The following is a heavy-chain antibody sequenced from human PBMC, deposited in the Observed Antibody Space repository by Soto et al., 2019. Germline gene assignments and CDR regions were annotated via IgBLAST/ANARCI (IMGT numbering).Heavy chain of an antibody. CDR1: GFIFMNYA. CDR3: AKKGLGSLKTFCSNSDCHYGFDL. D-gene: IGHD2-8*01. CDR2: ISGDGDGT. Sequence: EVQLLVSGGGLVQPRGSLRVSCAASGFIFMNYAMIWVRQAPGKGLECVSTISGDGDGTYYADSVKGHFTISRDNSKNMLYLQMNSLTAEDTAIYYCAKKGLGSLKTFCSNSDCHYGFDLWGQGTVVTVSS. V-gene: IGHV3-23*01. J-gene: IGHJ3*01.